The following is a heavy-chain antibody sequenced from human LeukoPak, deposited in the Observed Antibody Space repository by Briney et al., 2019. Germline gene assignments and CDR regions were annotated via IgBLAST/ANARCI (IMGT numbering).Heavy chain of an antibody. CDR3: ARAIRDTAMVEDY. Sequence: SVKVSCKASGGTFSSYAISWVRQAPGQGLEWMGRIIPILGIANYAQKFQGRVTITADKSTSTAYMELSSLRSEDTAVYYCARAIRDTAMVEDYWGQGTLVTVSS. V-gene: IGHV1-69*04. D-gene: IGHD5-18*01. CDR1: GGTFSSYA. CDR2: IIPILGIA. J-gene: IGHJ4*02.